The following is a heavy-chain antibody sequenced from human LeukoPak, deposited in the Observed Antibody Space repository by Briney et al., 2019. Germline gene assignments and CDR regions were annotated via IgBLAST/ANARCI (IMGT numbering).Heavy chain of an antibody. D-gene: IGHD2-2*01. V-gene: IGHV3-33*01. CDR3: ARFWVSGADTSPPYHQGMDV. CDR2: IWYDGSNK. J-gene: IGHJ6*02. Sequence: GGSLRLSCAASGFTFSSYGMHWVRQAPGKGLEWVAVIWYDGSNKYYADSVKGRFTISRDNSKNTLYLQMNSLRAEDTAVYYCARFWVSGADTSPPYHQGMDVWGQGTTVTVSS. CDR1: GFTFSSYG.